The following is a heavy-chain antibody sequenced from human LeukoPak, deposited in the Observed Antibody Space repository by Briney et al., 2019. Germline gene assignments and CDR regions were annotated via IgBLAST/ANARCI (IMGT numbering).Heavy chain of an antibody. CDR3: ASGDSSGYYPFDY. CDR1: GGTFSSYA. J-gene: IGHJ4*02. V-gene: IGHV1-69*04. D-gene: IGHD3-22*01. Sequence: GASVKVSCKASGGTFSSYAISWVRQAPGQGLEWMGRIIPILGIANYAQKFQGRVTITADKSTSTAYMELSSLRSEDTAVYYCASGDSSGYYPFDYWGQGTLVTVSS. CDR2: IIPILGIA.